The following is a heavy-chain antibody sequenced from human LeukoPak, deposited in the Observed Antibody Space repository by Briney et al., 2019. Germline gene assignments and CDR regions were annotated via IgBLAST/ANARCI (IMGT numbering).Heavy chain of an antibody. CDR1: GFTFSTYT. V-gene: IGHV3-23*01. CDR2: ISGSGGNT. J-gene: IGHJ4*02. CDR3: AKAAFSRTSYFDY. D-gene: IGHD3-3*02. Sequence: GGSLRLSCAASGFTFSTYTMSWVRQAPGKGLEWVSAISGSGGNTYYADSVKGRFTISRDNSKNTLYLQMDSLRADDTAVYYCAKAAFSRTSYFDYWGQGALVTASS.